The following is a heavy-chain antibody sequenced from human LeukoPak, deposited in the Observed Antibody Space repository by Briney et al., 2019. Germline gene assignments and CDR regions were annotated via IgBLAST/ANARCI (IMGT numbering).Heavy chain of an antibody. D-gene: IGHD5-18*01. V-gene: IGHV3-48*02. J-gene: IGHJ4*02. Sequence: GGSLRLSCAASGFTFSHYSMNWVRQAPGKGLEWVSYISGDGTTYHADSVKGRFTISRDNAKNSLYLQMNSLRDEDTAVYYCARGYTFGHDYWGQGTLVTVSS. CDR3: ARGYTFGHDY. CDR1: GFTFSHYS. CDR2: ISGDGTT.